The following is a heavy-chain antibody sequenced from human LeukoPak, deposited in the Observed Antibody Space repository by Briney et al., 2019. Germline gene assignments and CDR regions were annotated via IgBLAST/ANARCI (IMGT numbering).Heavy chain of an antibody. CDR2: IWYDGSNK. CDR1: GFTFSNYV. CDR3: AKGGARGSTGYCSGGSCATFDY. D-gene: IGHD2-15*01. V-gene: IGHV3-33*06. Sequence: GRSLRLSCVASGFTFSNYVMHWVRQAPGMGLEWVAVIWYDGSNKNYRDSVKGRFTISRDNSKNTLYLQMNSLRVEDTAVYYCAKGGARGSTGYCSGGSCATFDYWGQGTLVTVSS. J-gene: IGHJ4*02.